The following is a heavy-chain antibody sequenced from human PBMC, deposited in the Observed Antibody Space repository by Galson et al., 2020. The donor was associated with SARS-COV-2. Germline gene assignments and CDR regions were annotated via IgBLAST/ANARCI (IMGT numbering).Heavy chain of an antibody. CDR3: ARSDCGGDCMMHLDF. CDR1: GDSVTSGGYY. J-gene: IGHJ4*02. D-gene: IGHD2-21*02. CDR2: IYYSGGT. Sequence: ASETLSLTCTVSGDSVTSGGYYWNWIRHHPGKGLEWIGYIYYSGGTSYTPSLKSRVTISADTSKNQFSLRLNSVTAADTAVYYCARSDCGGDCMMHLDFWGQGTLVTVSS. V-gene: IGHV4-31*03.